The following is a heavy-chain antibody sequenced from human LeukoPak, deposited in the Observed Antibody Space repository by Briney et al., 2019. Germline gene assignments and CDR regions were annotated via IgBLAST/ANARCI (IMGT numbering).Heavy chain of an antibody. CDR1: GYTFTSYG. J-gene: IGHJ4*02. CDR3: ARDRDGYNSFDY. V-gene: IGHV1-69*04. Sequence: ASVKVSCKASGYTFTSYGISWVRQAPGQGLEWMGRIIPILGIANYAQKFQGRVTITADKSTSTAYMELSSLRSEDTAVYYCARDRDGYNSFDYWGQGTLVTVSS. CDR2: IIPILGIA. D-gene: IGHD5-24*01.